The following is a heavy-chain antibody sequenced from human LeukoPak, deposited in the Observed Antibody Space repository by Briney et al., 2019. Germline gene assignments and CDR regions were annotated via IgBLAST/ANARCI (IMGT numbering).Heavy chain of an antibody. CDR1: GFTFSSYG. V-gene: IGHV3-23*01. Sequence: GGSLRLSCAASGFTFSSYGMSWVRQAPGKGLEWVSAISGSGGSTYYADSVKGRFTIPRDNSKNTLYLQMNSLRAEDTAVYYCAKPRMVRGVMSGVFDYWGQGTLVTVSS. D-gene: IGHD3-10*01. J-gene: IGHJ4*02. CDR2: ISGSGGST. CDR3: AKPRMVRGVMSGVFDY.